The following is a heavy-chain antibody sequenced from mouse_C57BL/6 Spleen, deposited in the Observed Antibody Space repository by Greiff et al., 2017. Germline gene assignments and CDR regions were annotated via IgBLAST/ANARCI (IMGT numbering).Heavy chain of an antibody. CDR1: GFNIKDYY. J-gene: IGHJ3*01. CDR3: TCYGSSPWFAY. CDR2: IDPEDGDT. D-gene: IGHD1-1*01. Sequence: VQLQQSGAELVRPGASVKLSCTASGFNIKDYYMHWVKQRPEQGLEWIGRIDPEDGDTEYAPKFQGKATMTADTSSNTAYLQLSSLTSEDTAVYYCTCYGSSPWFAYWGQGTLGTVSA. V-gene: IGHV14-1*01.